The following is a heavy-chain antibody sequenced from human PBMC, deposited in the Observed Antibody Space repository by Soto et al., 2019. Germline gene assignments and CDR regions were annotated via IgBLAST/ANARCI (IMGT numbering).Heavy chain of an antibody. Sequence: QVQLQESGPRLVRPSETLSLTCNVLGGAISLYFWSWVRQSGGEGLEWIGRIYTTGSTHYNPSLRGRVAMSMDTSKNQFSLRLNSVTAADTAMYYCVKDGFYSLQYWGQGIPVTVSS. V-gene: IGHV4-4*07. D-gene: IGHD2-21*01. CDR1: GGAISLYF. CDR3: VKDGFYSLQY. CDR2: IYTTGST. J-gene: IGHJ4*02.